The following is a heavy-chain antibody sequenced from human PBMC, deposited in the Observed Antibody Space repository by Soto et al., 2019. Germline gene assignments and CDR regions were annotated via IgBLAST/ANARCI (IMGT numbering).Heavy chain of an antibody. Sequence: QVQLVQSGAEVKKPGSSVKVSCKASGGTFSSYAISWVRQAPGQGLEWMGGIIPIFGTANYAQKFQGRVTIPADKPTSTPNRGLSGLRSEDRAVFYCARGIAAPGTGFAYWGQGTLFPVSS. CDR1: GGTFSSYA. V-gene: IGHV1-69*06. CDR2: IIPIFGTA. CDR3: ARGIAAPGTGFAY. J-gene: IGHJ4*02. D-gene: IGHD6-13*01.